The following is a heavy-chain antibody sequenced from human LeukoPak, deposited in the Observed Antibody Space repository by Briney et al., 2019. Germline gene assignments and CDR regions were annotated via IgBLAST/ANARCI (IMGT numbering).Heavy chain of an antibody. CDR3: ARHSGERGPDRGRYCSGGSCYSSYGIDY. D-gene: IGHD2-15*01. CDR1: GGSISSGGYY. Sequence: SETLSLTCTVSGGSISSGGYYWSWIRQHPGKGLEWIGYIYYSGSTYYNPSLKSRVTISVDTSKNQFSLKLSSVTAADTAVYYCARHSGERGPDRGRYCSGGSCYSSYGIDYWGQGTLVTVSS. V-gene: IGHV4-31*03. J-gene: IGHJ4*02. CDR2: IYYSGST.